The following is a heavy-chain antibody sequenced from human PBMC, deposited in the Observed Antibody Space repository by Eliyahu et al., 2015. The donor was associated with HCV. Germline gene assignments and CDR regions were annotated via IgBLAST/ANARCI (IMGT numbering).Heavy chain of an antibody. CDR1: GGSISSSSYY. D-gene: IGHD6-19*01. CDR2: IYYSGST. CDR3: ARRLGSGWYPIDY. V-gene: IGHV4-39*01. Sequence: QLQLQESGPGLVKPSETLSLTCTVSGGSISSSSYYWGWIRQPPGKGLEWIGSIYYSGSTYYNPSLKSRVTISVDTSKNQFSLKLSSVTAADTAVYYCARRLGSGWYPIDYWGQGTLVTVSS. J-gene: IGHJ4*02.